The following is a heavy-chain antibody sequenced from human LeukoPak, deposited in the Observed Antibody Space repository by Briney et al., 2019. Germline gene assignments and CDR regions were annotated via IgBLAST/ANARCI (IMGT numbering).Heavy chain of an antibody. CDR2: MYYSGST. CDR1: GGSISSYY. V-gene: IGHV4-59*08. J-gene: IGHJ4*02. D-gene: IGHD3-16*01. CDR3: VRTSTYHLFDD. Sequence: SETLSLTCTVSGGSISSYYCSWIRQPPGKGLEWIGYMYYSGSTNYNPSLKSRVTISVDMSKNQFSLKLSSVTAADTAVYYCVRTSTYHLFDDWGQGTLVTVSS.